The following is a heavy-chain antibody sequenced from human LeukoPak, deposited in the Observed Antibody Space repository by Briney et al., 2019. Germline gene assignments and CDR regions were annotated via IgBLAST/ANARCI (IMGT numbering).Heavy chain of an antibody. D-gene: IGHD5-18*01. J-gene: IGHJ4*02. Sequence: PGRSLRLSCAASGFTLSSYAMHWVRQAPGKGLEWVAVISYDGSNKYYADSVKGRFTISRDNSKNTLYLQMNSLRAEDTAVYYCARSPTAMVNYFDYWGQGTLVTVSS. V-gene: IGHV3-30*04. CDR3: ARSPTAMVNYFDY. CDR2: ISYDGSNK. CDR1: GFTLSSYA.